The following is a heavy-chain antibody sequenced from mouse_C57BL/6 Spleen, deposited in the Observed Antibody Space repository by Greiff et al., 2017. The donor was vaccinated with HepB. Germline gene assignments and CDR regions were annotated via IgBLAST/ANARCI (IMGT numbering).Heavy chain of an antibody. J-gene: IGHJ2*01. CDR1: GYAFSSSW. CDR2: IYPGDGDT. V-gene: IGHV1-82*01. Sequence: VMLVESGPELVKPGASVKISCKASGYAFSSSWMNWVKQRPGKGLEWIGRIYPGDGDTNYNGKFKGKATLTADKSSSTAYMQLSSLTSEDSAVYFCARDYYSNAYYFDYWGQGTTLTVSS. D-gene: IGHD2-5*01. CDR3: ARDYYSNAYYFDY.